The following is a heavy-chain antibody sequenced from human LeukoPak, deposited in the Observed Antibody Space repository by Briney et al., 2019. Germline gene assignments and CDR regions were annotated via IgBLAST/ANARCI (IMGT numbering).Heavy chain of an antibody. J-gene: IGHJ4*02. CDR1: SGSIGSDALY. Sequence: SETLSLTCTVSSGSIGSDALYWGWIRQSPGKGLEWIGYIYYSGTTYYNPSLKSRVTISVDTSKNQFSLKLSSVTAADTAVYYCARADDYNDYFDYWGQGTLVTVSS. V-gene: IGHV4-31*02. CDR3: ARADDYNDYFDY. CDR2: IYYSGTT. D-gene: IGHD5-24*01.